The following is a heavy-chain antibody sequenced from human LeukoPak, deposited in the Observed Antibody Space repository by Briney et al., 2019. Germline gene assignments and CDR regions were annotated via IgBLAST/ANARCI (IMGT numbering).Heavy chain of an antibody. J-gene: IGHJ4*02. CDR2: TYYSGST. Sequence: SETLSLTCTVSGGSISSYYWSWIRQPPGKGLEWIGYTYYSGSTNYNPSLKSRVTISVDTSKNQFSLKLSSVTAADTAVYYCARASDYGDYVQYYFDYWGQGTLVTVSS. CDR3: ARASDYGDYVQYYFDY. V-gene: IGHV4-59*01. CDR1: GGSISSYY. D-gene: IGHD4-17*01.